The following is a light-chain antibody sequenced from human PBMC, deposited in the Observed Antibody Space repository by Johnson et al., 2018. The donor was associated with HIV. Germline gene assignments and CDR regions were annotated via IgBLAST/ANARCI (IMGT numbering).Light chain of an antibody. CDR2: END. CDR3: GTWETSLSAGGV. Sequence: QSVLTQSPSVSAAPGQKVTISCSGSTSTIGNNYVSWYQVLPGTAPKLLIYENDKRPSGIPDRFSGSKSGTSATLGITGLQTGDEADYYCGTWETSLSAGGVCGTGTKVTVL. J-gene: IGLJ1*01. V-gene: IGLV1-51*02. CDR1: TSTIGNNY.